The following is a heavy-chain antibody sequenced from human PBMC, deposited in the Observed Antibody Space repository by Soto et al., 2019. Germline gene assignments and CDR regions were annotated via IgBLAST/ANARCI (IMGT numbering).Heavy chain of an antibody. CDR3: AREPVPRYYYYGMDV. CDR1: GFTFSTYT. J-gene: IGHJ6*02. V-gene: IGHV3-30-3*01. D-gene: IGHD1-1*01. Sequence: QVHLVESGGGVVQPGRSLRLSCVASGFTFSTYTMHWVRQAPGKGLEWVAVVSYDGGNKYYADSLKGRFTISRDNSKNTLYLQMNILRADDTAMYSCAREPVPRYYYYGMDVWGQGTTVTVSS. CDR2: VSYDGGNK.